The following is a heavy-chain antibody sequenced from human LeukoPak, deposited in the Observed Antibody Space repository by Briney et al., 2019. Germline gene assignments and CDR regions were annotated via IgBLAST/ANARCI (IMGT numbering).Heavy chain of an antibody. D-gene: IGHD4-17*01. CDR2: ICAYNGNT. CDR1: GYTFTSYG. CDR3: ARNYYGDYVGDAFDI. Sequence: ASVKVSCMASGYTFTSYGSSWVRQAPGQGLEWMGWICAYNGNTNYAQKLQGRVTMTTDTSTSTAYMELRSLRSDDTAVYYCARNYYGDYVGDAFDIWGQGTMVTVSS. J-gene: IGHJ3*02. V-gene: IGHV1-18*01.